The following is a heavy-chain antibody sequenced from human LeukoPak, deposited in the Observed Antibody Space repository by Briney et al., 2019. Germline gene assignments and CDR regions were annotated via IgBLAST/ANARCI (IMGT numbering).Heavy chain of an antibody. Sequence: PGGSLRLSCAASGFTFSSYSMNWVRQAPGKGLEWVSSISSSSSYIYYADSVKGRFTISRDNAKNSLYLQMNSLRAEDTAVYYCARAPPITMIVVVPDAFDIWGQGTMVTVSS. V-gene: IGHV3-21*01. CDR2: ISSSSSYI. J-gene: IGHJ3*02. CDR3: ARAPPITMIVVVPDAFDI. CDR1: GFTFSSYS. D-gene: IGHD3-22*01.